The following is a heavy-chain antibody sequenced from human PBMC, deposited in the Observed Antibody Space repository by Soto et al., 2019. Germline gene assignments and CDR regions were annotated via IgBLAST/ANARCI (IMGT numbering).Heavy chain of an antibody. CDR1: GFTFKTHW. V-gene: IGHV3-74*01. J-gene: IGHJ4*02. Sequence: XESLRLSFTASGFTFKTHWMHWVRQSPGKGLVWVSRIYFDGITTNYADSVKGRLTVSRDNTKHTVYLHVNTLSDEDTAVYYCTRGGAMGFDYWGQGTLVTVSS. CDR3: TRGGAMGFDY. CDR2: IYFDGITT. D-gene: IGHD1-26*01.